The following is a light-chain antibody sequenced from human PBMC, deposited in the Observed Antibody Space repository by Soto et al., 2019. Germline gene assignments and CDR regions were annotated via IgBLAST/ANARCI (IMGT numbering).Light chain of an antibody. V-gene: IGKV1-39*01. CDR3: QESYSIPLT. CDR2: AAS. CDR1: QSISSY. J-gene: IGKJ4*01. Sequence: DIQVTQSPSSLSASVGDRVTITCRASQSISSYLNWYQQKPGKAPKLLMYAASSLQSGVPSRFSGSGSGTDFTLTISSLQPEDFATYYCQESYSIPLTFGGGTKVEIK.